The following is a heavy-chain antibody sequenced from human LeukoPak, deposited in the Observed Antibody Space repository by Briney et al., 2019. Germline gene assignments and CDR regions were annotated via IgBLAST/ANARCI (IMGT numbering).Heavy chain of an antibody. D-gene: IGHD1-14*01. J-gene: IGHJ6*04. V-gene: IGHV3-23*01. CDR3: AKDRRAGTVDTMDV. CDR1: GFTFSSYA. Sequence: GGPLRLSCAASGFTFSSYAMSWVRQAPGKGLEWVSAISGSGGSTYYADSVKGRFTIPRDNSKNTLYLQMNSLRAEDTAVYYCAKDRRAGTVDTMDVWGKGTTVTVSS. CDR2: ISGSGGST.